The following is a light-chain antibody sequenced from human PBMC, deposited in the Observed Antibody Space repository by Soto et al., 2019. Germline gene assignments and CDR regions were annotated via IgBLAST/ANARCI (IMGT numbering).Light chain of an antibody. J-gene: IGLJ1*01. CDR3: SSYTSSSALVV. CDR1: SSDIGRYTY. CDR2: DVS. Sequence: QSVLTQPASVSGSPGQSITISCTGTSSDIGRYTYVSWYQQYPGKAPKLMIYDVSDRPSGVSNRFSGSKSGNTASLTISGLQTEDEDDYYCSSYTSSSALVVFGTGTKLTVL. V-gene: IGLV2-14*03.